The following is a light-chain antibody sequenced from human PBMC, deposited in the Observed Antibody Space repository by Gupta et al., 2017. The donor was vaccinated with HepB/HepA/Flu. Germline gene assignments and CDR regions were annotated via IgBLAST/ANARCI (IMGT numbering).Light chain of an antibody. CDR1: KLGEKY. Sequence: SYELTQPPSASVSPGQTASITCSGDKLGEKYACWYRQKPGQSPVLVIYEDQKRPSGIPERLSGSNSGNTATLTISGTQPMDEADYYCQAWDSNTVVFGGGTKLTVL. CDR3: QAWDSNTVV. J-gene: IGLJ2*01. V-gene: IGLV3-1*01. CDR2: EDQ.